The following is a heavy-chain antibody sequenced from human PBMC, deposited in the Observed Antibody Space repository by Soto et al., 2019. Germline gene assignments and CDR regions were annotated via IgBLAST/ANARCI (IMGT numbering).Heavy chain of an antibody. V-gene: IGHV4-4*07. CDR3: ARESRDNWTYEVY. CDR2: VHINGNT. D-gene: IGHD1-7*01. J-gene: IGHJ4*02. CDR1: GGSISDYS. Sequence: QVQLQESGPGLVEPSETLSLTCTVSGGSISDYSLSWIRQSAGKGLEWVGRVHINGNTHYNPSLRGRVTMSVDTSNNQFHLRVTSVTAADTAVYYCARESRDNWTYEVYWGQGTLVAVSS.